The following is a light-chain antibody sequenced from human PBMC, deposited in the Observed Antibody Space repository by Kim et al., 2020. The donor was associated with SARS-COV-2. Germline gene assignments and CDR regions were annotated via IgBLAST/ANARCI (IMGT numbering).Light chain of an antibody. V-gene: IGLV4-69*02. CDR2: VNSDGSH. Sequence: SVKLTCTLSSGHSSYAIAWHQQQPGKGPRYLMKVNSDGSHSKGDGIPDRFSGSSSGAERYLTISSLQFDDEADYYCQTWGTYIKWVFGGGTQLTVL. J-gene: IGLJ3*02. CDR3: QTWGTYIKWV. CDR1: SGHSSYA.